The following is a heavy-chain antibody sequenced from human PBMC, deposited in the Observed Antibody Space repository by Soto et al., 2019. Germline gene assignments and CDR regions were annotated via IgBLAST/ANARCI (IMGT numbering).Heavy chain of an antibody. CDR1: GFTVSTNY. CDR2: IYSGGST. CDR3: ARASIAAAGYYFAY. D-gene: IGHD6-13*01. Sequence: EVQLVESGGGLIQPGGSLRLSCAASGFTVSTNYMSWVRQAPGTGLEWVSVIYSGGSTYYADSVKGRFTISRDNSKNTLYLQMNSLRAEDTAVYYCARASIAAAGYYFAYWGQGTLVTVSS. J-gene: IGHJ4*02. V-gene: IGHV3-53*01.